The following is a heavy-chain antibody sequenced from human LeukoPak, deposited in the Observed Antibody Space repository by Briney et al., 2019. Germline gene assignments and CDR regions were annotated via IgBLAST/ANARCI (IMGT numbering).Heavy chain of an antibody. Sequence: ASVKVSCKASGYTFTGYYMHWVRQAPGQGLEWMGWINPNSGGTNYAQKFQGRVTMTRDTSISTAYMERSRLRSDDTAVYYCARAGYDILTGYPVYYYYYMDVWGKGTTVTISS. CDR2: INPNSGGT. CDR1: GYTFTGYY. CDR3: ARAGYDILTGYPVYYYYYMDV. J-gene: IGHJ6*03. V-gene: IGHV1-2*02. D-gene: IGHD3-9*01.